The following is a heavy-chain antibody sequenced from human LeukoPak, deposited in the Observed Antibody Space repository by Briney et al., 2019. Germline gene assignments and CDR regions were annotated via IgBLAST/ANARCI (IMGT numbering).Heavy chain of an antibody. CDR3: ARADYGDYLDY. Sequence: ASVKVSCKASGYTFTSYYMHWVRQAPGQGLEWMGIINPSGGSTSYAQKFQGRVTMTRDTSTSTVYMELSSLSSEDTAVYYCARADYGDYLDYRGQGTLVTVSS. J-gene: IGHJ4*02. CDR2: INPSGGST. D-gene: IGHD4-17*01. V-gene: IGHV1-46*01. CDR1: GYTFTSYY.